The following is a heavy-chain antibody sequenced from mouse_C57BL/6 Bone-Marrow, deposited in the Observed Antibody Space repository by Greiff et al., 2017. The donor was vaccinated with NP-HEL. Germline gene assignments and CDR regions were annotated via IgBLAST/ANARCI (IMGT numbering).Heavy chain of an antibody. D-gene: IGHD1-1*01. CDR1: GYTFTSYG. J-gene: IGHJ4*01. Sequence: VKLQESGAELARPGASVKLSCKASGYTFTSYGISWVKQRTGQGLEWIGEIYPRSGNTYYNEKFKGKATLTADKSSSTAYMELRSLTSEDSAVYFCARYGYDAMDYWGQGTSVTVSS. V-gene: IGHV1-81*01. CDR3: ARYGYDAMDY. CDR2: IYPRSGNT.